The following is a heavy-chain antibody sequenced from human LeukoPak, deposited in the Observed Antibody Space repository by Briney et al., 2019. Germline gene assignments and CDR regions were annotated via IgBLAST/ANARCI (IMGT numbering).Heavy chain of an antibody. CDR2: IYYIGST. CDR3: ARRPYSDSSGFYPN. Sequence: SETLSLTCIVSGASISSSGYYWAWLRQPPGKGLEWIGSIYYIGSTYYNPSLKSRVTISVDTSKNQFSLKLSSVTAADTAVYYCARRPYSDSSGFYPNWGQGTLVTVSS. V-gene: IGHV4-39*01. CDR1: GASISSSGYY. J-gene: IGHJ4*02. D-gene: IGHD3-22*01.